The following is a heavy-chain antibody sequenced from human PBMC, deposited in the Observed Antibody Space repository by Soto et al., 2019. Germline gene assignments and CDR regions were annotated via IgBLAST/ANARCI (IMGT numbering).Heavy chain of an antibody. CDR2: IWYDGSNK. CDR3: ARGPLHYGDYTLQH. Sequence: GGSLRLSCAASGFTFSSYGMHWVRQAPGKGLEWVAVIWYDGSNKYYADSVKGRFTISRDNSKNTLYLQMNSLRAEDTAVYYCARGPLHYGDYTLQHWGQGTLVTVSS. J-gene: IGHJ1*01. V-gene: IGHV3-33*01. CDR1: GFTFSSYG. D-gene: IGHD4-17*01.